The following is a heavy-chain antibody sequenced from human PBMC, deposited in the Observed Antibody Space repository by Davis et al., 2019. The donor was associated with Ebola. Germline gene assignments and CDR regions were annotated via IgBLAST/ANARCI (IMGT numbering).Heavy chain of an antibody. Sequence: PGGSLRLSCAASGFTFSSYSMNWVRQAPGKGLEWVSSISSSSSYIYYADSVKGRFTISRDNSKNTLYLQMNSLRAEDTAVYYCAKDGNGWEMATILDYWGQGTLVTVSS. CDR2: ISSSSSYI. V-gene: IGHV3-21*01. CDR3: AKDGNGWEMATILDY. CDR1: GFTFSSYS. D-gene: IGHD5-24*01. J-gene: IGHJ4*02.